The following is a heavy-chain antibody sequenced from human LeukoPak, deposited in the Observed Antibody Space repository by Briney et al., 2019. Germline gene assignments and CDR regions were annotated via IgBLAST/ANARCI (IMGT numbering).Heavy chain of an antibody. CDR1: GYTFTGYY. V-gene: IGHV1-2*02. J-gene: IGHJ6*03. CDR3: ARGSGSASSYYYYYYMDV. CDR2: INPNSGGT. Sequence: ASVKVSCKASGYTFTGYYMHWVRQAPGQGLEWMGWINPNSGGTNYAQKFQGRVTMTRDTSISTAYMELSRLRSDDTAVYYCARGSGSASSYYYYYYMDVWGKGTTVTVSS. D-gene: IGHD3-3*01.